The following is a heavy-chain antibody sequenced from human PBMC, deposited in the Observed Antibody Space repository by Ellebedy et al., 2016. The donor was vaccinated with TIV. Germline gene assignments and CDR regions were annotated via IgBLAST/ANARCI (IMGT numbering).Heavy chain of an antibody. CDR3: AKLPYGVPYFDY. D-gene: IGHD4-17*01. J-gene: IGHJ4*02. CDR2: IKSNTDGGTT. V-gene: IGHV3-15*01. Sequence: GESLKISCSASGFTFSSAWMSWVRQAPGKGLEWVGRIKSNTDGGTTDYTAPVKGRFTISRDDSKNTLYLQMNSLRAEDTAVYYCAKLPYGVPYFDYWGQGTLVTVSS. CDR1: GFTFSSAW.